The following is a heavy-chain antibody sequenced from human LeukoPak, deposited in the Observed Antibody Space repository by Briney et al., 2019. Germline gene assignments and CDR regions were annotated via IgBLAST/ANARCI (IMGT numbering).Heavy chain of an antibody. CDR2: IKQDGSEK. CDR3: AREYDMMGNRYFQH. V-gene: IGHV3-7*01. D-gene: IGHD3-9*01. CDR1: GFTFSSYW. J-gene: IGHJ1*01. Sequence: GGSLRLSCAASGFTFSSYWMSWVRQAPGKGLEWVANIKQDGSEKYYVDSVKGRFTISRDNAKNSLYLQMNSLRAEDTAVYYCAREYDMMGNRYFQHWGQGTLVTVSS.